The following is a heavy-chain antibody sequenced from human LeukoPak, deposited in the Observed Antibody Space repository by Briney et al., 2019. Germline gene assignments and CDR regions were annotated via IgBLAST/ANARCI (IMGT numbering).Heavy chain of an antibody. D-gene: IGHD3-9*01. CDR3: ARAQLYYDILTGYYNFDYFDY. V-gene: IGHV1-69*06. CDR2: IIPIFGTA. CDR1: GGTFSSYA. J-gene: IGHJ4*02. Sequence: SVKVSCKASGGTFSSYAISWVRQAPGQGLEWMGGIIPIFGTANYAQKFQGRVTITADKSTSTAYMELSSLRSEDTAVYYCARAQLYYDILTGYYNFDYFDYWGQGTLVSVSS.